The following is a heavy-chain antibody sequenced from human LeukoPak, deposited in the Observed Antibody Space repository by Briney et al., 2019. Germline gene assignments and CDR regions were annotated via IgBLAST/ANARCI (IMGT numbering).Heavy chain of an antibody. V-gene: IGHV5-51*01. J-gene: IGHJ5*02. D-gene: IGHD3-3*01. CDR1: GYSFTGYW. CDR3: ARASITIFGVVTYNWFDP. CDR2: IYPGDSDT. Sequence: GESLKISCKGSGYSFTGYWIGWVRQMPGKGLEWMGIIYPGDSDTRYSPSFQGQVTISADKSISTAYLQWSSLKASDTAMYYCARASITIFGVVTYNWFDPWGQGTLVTVSS.